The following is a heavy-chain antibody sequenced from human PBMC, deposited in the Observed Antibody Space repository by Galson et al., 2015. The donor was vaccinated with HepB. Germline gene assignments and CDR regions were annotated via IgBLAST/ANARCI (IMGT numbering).Heavy chain of an antibody. Sequence: SLRLSCAASGFTFSSYSMNWVRQAPGKGLEWVSYISSSSSTIYYTDSVKGRFTISRDNAKNSLYLQMNSLRAEDTAVYYCARDGGYCSSTSCYGFGYWGQGTLVTVSS. J-gene: IGHJ4*02. V-gene: IGHV3-48*01. CDR2: ISSSSSTI. CDR3: ARDGGYCSSTSCYGFGY. CDR1: GFTFSSYS. D-gene: IGHD2-2*01.